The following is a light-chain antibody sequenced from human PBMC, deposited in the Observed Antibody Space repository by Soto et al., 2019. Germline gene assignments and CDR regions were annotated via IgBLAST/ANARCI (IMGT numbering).Light chain of an antibody. CDR1: QSVSSN. J-gene: IGKJ2*01. CDR2: GAS. CDR3: QQYNNWPLYT. Sequence: EIVMTQSPATLSVSPGERVTLSCRASQSVSSNLAWYQQKPGQPPRLLIYGASTRATGIPARFSGSGSGTEFTLTISSLQSEDFAVYYCQQYNNWPLYTFGQGTKLEI. V-gene: IGKV3-15*01.